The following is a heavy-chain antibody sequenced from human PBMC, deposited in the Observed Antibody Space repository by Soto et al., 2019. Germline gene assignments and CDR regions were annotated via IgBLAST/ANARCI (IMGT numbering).Heavy chain of an antibody. CDR3: AAVVPAAFNFDY. D-gene: IGHD2-2*01. CDR1: GYTLTELS. J-gene: IGHJ4*02. CDR2: FDPEDGET. V-gene: IGHV1-24*01. Sequence: GASVKVSCKVSGYTLTELSMHWVRQAPGKGLEWMGGFDPEDGETIYAQKFQGRVTMTEDTSTDTAYMELSSLRSEDTAVYYCAAVVPAAFNFDYWGQGTMVTVYS.